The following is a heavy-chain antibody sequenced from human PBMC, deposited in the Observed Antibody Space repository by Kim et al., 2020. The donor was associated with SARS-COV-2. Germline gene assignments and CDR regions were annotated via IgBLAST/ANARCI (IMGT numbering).Heavy chain of an antibody. D-gene: IGHD3-22*01. J-gene: IGHJ4*02. V-gene: IGHV3-11*01. CDR3: ARSTDYYYEIIDY. Sequence: YADSVKGRFTNSRDNAKNSLYLQMNRLRAEDTAVYYCARSTDYYYEIIDYWGQGTLVTVSS.